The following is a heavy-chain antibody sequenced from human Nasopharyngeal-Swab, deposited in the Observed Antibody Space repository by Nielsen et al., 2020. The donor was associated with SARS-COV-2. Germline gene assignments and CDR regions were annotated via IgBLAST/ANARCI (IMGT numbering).Heavy chain of an antibody. J-gene: IGHJ6*02. CDR2: ISSSSSYI. CDR3: ARDEQLAYGMDV. CDR1: GFTFSSYS. V-gene: IGHV3-21*01. Sequence: GESLKISCAASGFTFSSYSMNLVRQAPGKGLEWVSSISSSSSYIYYADSVKGRFTISRDNAKNSLYLQMNSLRAEDTAVYYCARDEQLAYGMDVWGQGTTVTVSS. D-gene: IGHD6-6*01.